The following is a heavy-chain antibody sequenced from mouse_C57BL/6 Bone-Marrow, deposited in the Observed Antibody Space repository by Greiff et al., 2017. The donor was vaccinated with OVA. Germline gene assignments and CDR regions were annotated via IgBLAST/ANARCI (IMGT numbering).Heavy chain of an antibody. Sequence: VQRVESGAELARPGASVKMSCKASGYTFTSYTMHWVKQRPGQGLEWIGYINPSSGYTKYNQKFKDKATLTADKSSSTAYMQLSSLTSEDSAVYYCARNYGSSFYWYFDVWGTGTTVTVSS. J-gene: IGHJ1*03. CDR2: INPSSGYT. V-gene: IGHV1-4*01. CDR1: GYTFTSYT. CDR3: ARNYGSSFYWYFDV. D-gene: IGHD1-1*01.